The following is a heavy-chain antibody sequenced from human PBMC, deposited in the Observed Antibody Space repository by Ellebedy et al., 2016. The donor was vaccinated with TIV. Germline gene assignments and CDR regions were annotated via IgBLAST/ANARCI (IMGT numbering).Heavy chain of an antibody. Sequence: GGSLRLXXAGSGFTFTNYWMNWVRQAPGKGLEWVANIKQDGSVKYYVDSVKGRFTISRDNAKNSLYLQMNSLRPEDTAVYYCAREVGGGGAYWGQGTLVTVSS. V-gene: IGHV3-7*01. J-gene: IGHJ4*02. CDR1: GFTFTNYW. D-gene: IGHD2-21*01. CDR2: IKQDGSVK. CDR3: AREVGGGGAY.